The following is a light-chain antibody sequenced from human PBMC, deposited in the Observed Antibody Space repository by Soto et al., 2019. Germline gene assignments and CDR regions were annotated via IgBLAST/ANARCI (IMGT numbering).Light chain of an antibody. V-gene: IGLV2-14*03. Sequence: QSALTQPASVSGSPGHSITISCSGSSSDVGSYKYVSWYQHHPGKAPKLMIYDVTNRPSGVSNRFFGSKSGNTASLTISGLQADDEADYYCSSYTIDSILVFGGGTKVTVL. CDR1: SSDVGSYKY. J-gene: IGLJ2*01. CDR2: DVT. CDR3: SSYTIDSILV.